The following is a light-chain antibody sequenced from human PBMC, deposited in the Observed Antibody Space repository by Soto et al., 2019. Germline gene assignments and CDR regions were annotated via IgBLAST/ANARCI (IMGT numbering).Light chain of an antibody. CDR3: QQLNNYPRT. CDR2: GAS. CDR1: QSVSSNY. J-gene: IGKJ1*01. V-gene: IGKV3-20*01. Sequence: EIVLTQSPGTLSLSPWERATLSCRASQSVSSNYLAWYQQKPGQAPRLLIYGASSRATGIPDRFSGSGSGTEFTLTISSLQPEDFATYYCQQLNNYPRTFGQGTKVDIK.